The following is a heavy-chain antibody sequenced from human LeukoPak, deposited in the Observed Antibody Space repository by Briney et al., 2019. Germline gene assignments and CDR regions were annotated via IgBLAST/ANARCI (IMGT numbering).Heavy chain of an antibody. CDR3: ARDGGHYEMDL. D-gene: IGHD3-3*01. CDR2: IYLTEGST. V-gene: IGHV1-46*01. J-gene: IGHJ6*02. CDR1: GYTLTTRH. Sequence: GASVTVSCKASGYTLTTRHIHWVRQAPGLGLDWMGIIYLTEGSTTDVQRFHGRVTLTRDTSTSTVYMELNRLTSEDTAVYYGARDGGHYEMDLWGQGTTVSVSS.